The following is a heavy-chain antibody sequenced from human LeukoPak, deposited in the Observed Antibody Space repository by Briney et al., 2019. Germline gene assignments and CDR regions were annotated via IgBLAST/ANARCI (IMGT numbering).Heavy chain of an antibody. CDR2: ISGYNSNT. CDR3: ARDAPYSGSYLDY. J-gene: IGHJ4*02. CDR1: GYTFTSYG. D-gene: IGHD1-26*01. V-gene: IGHV1-18*01. Sequence: ASVKVSCKASGYTFTSYGVNWVRQAPRQGLKWMGWISGYNSNTNYAQKLQGRVTMTTDTSTSTAYMELRSLRSDDTAVYYCARDAPYSGSYLDYWGQGTLVTVSS.